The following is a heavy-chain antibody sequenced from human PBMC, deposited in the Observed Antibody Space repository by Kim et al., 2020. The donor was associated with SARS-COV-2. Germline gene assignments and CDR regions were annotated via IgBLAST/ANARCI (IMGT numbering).Heavy chain of an antibody. D-gene: IGHD2-2*02. J-gene: IGHJ3*01. CDR2: IYSLGVT. Sequence: SETLSLTCTVSGASISSTTYYWGWIRQPPGKGLEWIGSIYSLGVTYYNPSLRSRATIFFDTSKNHISLKLTSVTAADAAVYYCASTILVSRDAFDVWGQGTMVTVSS. V-gene: IGHV4-39*02. CDR1: GASISSTTYY. CDR3: ASTILVSRDAFDV.